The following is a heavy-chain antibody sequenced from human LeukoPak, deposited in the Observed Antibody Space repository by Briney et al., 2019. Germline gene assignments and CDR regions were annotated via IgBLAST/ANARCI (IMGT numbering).Heavy chain of an antibody. D-gene: IGHD2-8*02. CDR1: GFTFSSYA. V-gene: IGHV3-30-3*01. CDR2: ISYDGSNK. J-gene: IGHJ4*02. Sequence: GGSLRLSCAASGFTFSSYAMHWVRQAPGKGLEWVAVISYDGSNKYYADSVKGRFTISRDNSKNTLYLQMNSLRAEDTAVYYCARGKAGRTEFDYWGQGTLVTASS. CDR3: ARGKAGRTEFDY.